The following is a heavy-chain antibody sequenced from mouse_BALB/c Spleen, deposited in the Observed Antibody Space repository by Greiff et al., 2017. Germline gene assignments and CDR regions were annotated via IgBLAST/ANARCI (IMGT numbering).Heavy chain of an antibody. CDR1: GYSITSGYY. Sequence: EVQLQESGPGLVKPSQSLSLTCSVTGYSITSGYYWNWIRQFPGNKLEWMGYISYDGSNNYNPSLKNRISITRDTSKNQFFLKLNSVTTEDTATYYCARDDYDGWFAYWGQGTLVIVSA. CDR3: ARDDYDGWFAY. V-gene: IGHV3-6*02. D-gene: IGHD2-4*01. J-gene: IGHJ3*01. CDR2: ISYDGSN.